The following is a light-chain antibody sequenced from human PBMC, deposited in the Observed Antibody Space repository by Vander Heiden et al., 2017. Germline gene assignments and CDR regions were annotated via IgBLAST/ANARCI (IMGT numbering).Light chain of an antibody. CDR1: SSDVGSYNL. Sequence: QSALTQPASVSGSPGQSTTIPCTGTSSDVGSYNLVSCYQQHPGKAPKLMIYEVSKRPSGVSNRFSGSKSGNTASLTISGLQAEDEADYYCCSYAGSSTPNWVFGGGTKLTVL. V-gene: IGLV2-23*02. J-gene: IGLJ3*02. CDR2: EVS. CDR3: CSYAGSSTPNWV.